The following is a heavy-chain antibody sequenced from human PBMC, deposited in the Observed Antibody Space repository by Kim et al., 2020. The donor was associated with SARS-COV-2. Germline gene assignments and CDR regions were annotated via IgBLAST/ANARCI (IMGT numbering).Heavy chain of an antibody. CDR3: ARALIRTMVRGHKGPDAENYYYYGMDV. Sequence: SETLSLTCTVSGGSISSYYWSWIRQPPGKGLEWIGYIYYSGSTNYNPSLKSRVTISVDTSKNQFSLKLSSVTAADTAVYYCARALIRTMVRGHKGPDAENYYYYGMDVWGQGTTVTVSS. V-gene: IGHV4-59*01. CDR2: IYYSGST. D-gene: IGHD3-10*01. J-gene: IGHJ6*02. CDR1: GGSISSYY.